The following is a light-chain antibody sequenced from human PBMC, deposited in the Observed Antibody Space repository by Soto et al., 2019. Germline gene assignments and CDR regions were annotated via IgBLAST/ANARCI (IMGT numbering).Light chain of an antibody. CDR3: QQAISFPYT. CDR1: QEISNW. J-gene: IGKJ2*01. V-gene: IGKV1D-12*01. Sequence: DIQMTQSPSSVSASVGDRVTITCRASQEISNWLAWYQQKPGKVPKLLIYATSSLQSGVPSRFSGSGSGTDFTLTISSLQPEDFATYYCQQAISFPYTFGQGTKLEIK. CDR2: ATS.